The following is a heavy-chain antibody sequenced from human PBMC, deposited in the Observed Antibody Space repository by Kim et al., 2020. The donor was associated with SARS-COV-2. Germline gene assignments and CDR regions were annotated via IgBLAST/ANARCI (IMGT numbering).Heavy chain of an antibody. V-gene: IGHV3-72*01. D-gene: IGHD7-27*01. J-gene: IGHJ6*02. Sequence: GGSLRLSCAASGFIFSDHYMDWVRQGPGKGLEWVGRIRDKAETYTTEYGASVKGRFTVSRDDSKNSLYLQMNSLKSEDTAVYYCTRWGIGGRYGMDVWGQGTTVTVSS. CDR1: GFIFSDHY. CDR2: IRDKAETYTT. CDR3: TRWGIGGRYGMDV.